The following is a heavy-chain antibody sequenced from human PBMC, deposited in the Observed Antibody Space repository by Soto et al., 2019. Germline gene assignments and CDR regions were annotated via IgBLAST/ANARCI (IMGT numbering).Heavy chain of an antibody. J-gene: IGHJ5*02. V-gene: IGHV3-23*01. CDR2: IRGNGANT. CDR3: AKGGGSNWYRYHSEP. CDR1: GFTFSSYS. Sequence: EVQLLESGGGLVQPGGSLRLSCAASGFTFSSYSMTWVRQAPGKGLEWVSGIRGNGANTYYADSVKGRFTISRDNSKHTMYLQMTSLRAEDTAVYYCAKGGGSNWYRYHSEPWGQGTLVTVSS. D-gene: IGHD6-13*01.